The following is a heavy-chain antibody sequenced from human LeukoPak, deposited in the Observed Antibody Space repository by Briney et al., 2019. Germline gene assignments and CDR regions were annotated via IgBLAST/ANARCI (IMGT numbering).Heavy chain of an antibody. V-gene: IGHV4-59*01. CDR3: AARCYDFWSGRGYFDY. J-gene: IGHJ4*02. D-gene: IGHD3-3*01. CDR2: IYYSGST. Sequence: SETLSLTCTVSGGSISSYYWSWIRQPPGKGREWMGYIYYSGSTNYNPSLKSRVTISVDTSKNQFSLKLSSVTAADTAVYYCAARCYDFWSGRGYFDYWGQGTLVTVSS. CDR1: GGSISSYY.